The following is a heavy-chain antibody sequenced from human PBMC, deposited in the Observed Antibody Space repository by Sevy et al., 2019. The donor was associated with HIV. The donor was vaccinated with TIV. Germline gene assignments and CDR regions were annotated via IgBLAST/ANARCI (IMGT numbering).Heavy chain of an antibody. CDR2: IWHDGSNK. CDR3: ARDSARVIVPTAGFDS. J-gene: IGHJ5*01. V-gene: IGHV3-33*01. CDR1: GFTFNFHG. D-gene: IGHD1-1*01. Sequence: GGSLRLSCAASGFTFNFHGMHWVRQAPGKGLEWVAFIWHDGSNKYMADSVKGRFTISRDNSKNMLSLEMNSLRAEDTGLYFCARDSARVIVPTAGFDSWGQGTVVTVSS.